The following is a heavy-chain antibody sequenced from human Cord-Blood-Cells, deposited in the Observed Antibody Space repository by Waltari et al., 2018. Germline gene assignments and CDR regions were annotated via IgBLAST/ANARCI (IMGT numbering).Heavy chain of an antibody. Sequence: QVQLVQSGAEVQKPGSSVKVSCKASGGTFSSYAISRVRQAPGQGLEWMGGIIPILGIANYAQKFQGRVTITADESTSTAYMELSSLRSEDTAVYYCAREGGDANWFDPWGQGTLVTVSS. D-gene: IGHD2-21*02. J-gene: IGHJ5*02. CDR3: AREGGDANWFDP. V-gene: IGHV1-69*04. CDR2: IIPILGIA. CDR1: GGTFSSYA.